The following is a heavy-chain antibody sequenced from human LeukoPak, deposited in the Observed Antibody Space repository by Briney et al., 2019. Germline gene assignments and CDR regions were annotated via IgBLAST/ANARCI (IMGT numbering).Heavy chain of an antibody. V-gene: IGHV4-39*01. D-gene: IGHD5-18*01. CDR2: IYYSGST. Sequence: SETLSLTCTVSGGSISSSSYYWGWIRQPPGKGLEWIGSIYYSGSTYYNPSLKSRVTISVDTSKNQFSLKLTSVTAADTAVYYRARRATDMVTFDYWGQGTLVTVSS. J-gene: IGHJ4*02. CDR1: GGSISSSSYY. CDR3: ARRATDMVTFDY.